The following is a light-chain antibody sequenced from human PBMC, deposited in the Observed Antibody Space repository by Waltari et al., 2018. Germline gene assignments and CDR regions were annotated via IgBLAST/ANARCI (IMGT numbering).Light chain of an antibody. V-gene: IGKV3-11*01. CDR3: QQRSNWLALT. Sequence: EIVLTQSPATLSLSPRERATLSCRASQSVSSYLAWYQQKPGQAPRLLIYDASNRATGIPARFSGSGSGTDFTLTISSLEPEDFAVYYCQQRSNWLALTFGGGTKVEIK. CDR1: QSVSSY. CDR2: DAS. J-gene: IGKJ4*01.